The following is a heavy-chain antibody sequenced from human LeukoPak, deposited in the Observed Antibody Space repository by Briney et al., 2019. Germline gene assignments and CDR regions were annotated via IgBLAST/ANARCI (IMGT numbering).Heavy chain of an antibody. D-gene: IGHD1-26*01. J-gene: IGHJ4*02. CDR2: IYYSGST. CDR1: GGSISSSSYY. V-gene: IGHV4-39*01. CDR3: ARHLLREPDY. Sequence: SETLSLTCTVSGGSISSSSYYWGWIRQPPGKGLEWIGSIYYSGSTYYNPSLKSRVTISVDTSKNQFSLKLSSVTAADTAVYYCARHLLREPDYWGQGTLVTVSS.